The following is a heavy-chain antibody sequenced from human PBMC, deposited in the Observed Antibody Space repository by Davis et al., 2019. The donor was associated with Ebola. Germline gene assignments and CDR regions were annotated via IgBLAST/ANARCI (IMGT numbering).Heavy chain of an antibody. CDR2: ISGSGGST. V-gene: IGHV3-23*01. CDR3: AKVGSGWYLDY. J-gene: IGHJ4*02. Sequence: GESLKISCAASGFTFSSYAMSWVRQAPGKGLEWVSAISGSGGSTYYADSVKGRFTISRDNSKNTLYLQMNSLRAEDTAVYYCAKVGSGWYLDYWGQGTLVIVSS. CDR1: GFTFSSYA. D-gene: IGHD6-19*01.